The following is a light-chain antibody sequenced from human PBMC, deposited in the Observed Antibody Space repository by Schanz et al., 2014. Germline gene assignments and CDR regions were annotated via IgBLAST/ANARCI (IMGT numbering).Light chain of an antibody. Sequence: QSALTQPASVSGSPGQSITISCTGTSSDVGGYNYVSWYQQHPGKAPKLMIYDVNNRPSGVSNRFSGSKSGNTASLTISGLQAEDEADYYCSAYTSSSTLVFGGGTKVTV. CDR3: SAYTSSSTLV. V-gene: IGLV2-14*03. CDR1: SSDVGGYNY. J-gene: IGLJ2*01. CDR2: DVN.